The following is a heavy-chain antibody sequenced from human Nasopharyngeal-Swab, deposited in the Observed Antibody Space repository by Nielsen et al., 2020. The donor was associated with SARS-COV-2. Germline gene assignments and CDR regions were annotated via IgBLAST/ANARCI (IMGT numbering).Heavy chain of an antibody. J-gene: IGHJ4*02. Sequence: SETLSLTCTVSGASISSSINYWGWIRQSPQKGLEWIGTVSYSGTANYNPSLNSRVTISVDTSKNQFSLKLISVTAADTAVYYCARDHWGGGLHDYWGQGTLVTVSS. V-gene: IGHV4-39*07. D-gene: IGHD7-27*01. CDR1: GASISSSINY. CDR3: ARDHWGGGLHDY. CDR2: VSYSGTA.